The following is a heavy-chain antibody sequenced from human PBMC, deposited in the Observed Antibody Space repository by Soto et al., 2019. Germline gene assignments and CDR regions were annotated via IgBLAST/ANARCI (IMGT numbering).Heavy chain of an antibody. J-gene: IGHJ6*02. CDR1: GGSISSGDYY. CDR2: IDDRGST. D-gene: IGHD2-2*01. V-gene: IGHV4-30-4*01. CDR3: VRGHCSTTSCSPYYYYYAMDV. Sequence: SETLSLTCTVSGGSISSGDYYWSWIRQPPGKGLEWIGYIDDRGSTHHNPSLESRVTMSVDMSKNQFSLKLSSVTAADTAVYFCVRGHCSTTSCSPYYYYYAMDVWGQGTTVTVSS.